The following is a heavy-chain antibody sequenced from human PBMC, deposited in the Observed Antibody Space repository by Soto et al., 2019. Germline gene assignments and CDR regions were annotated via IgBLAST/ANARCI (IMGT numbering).Heavy chain of an antibody. CDR2: IFPSDSDT. CDR1: GYIFTSYW. CDR3: ARKDKSGYFNWFDP. Sequence: LVESLKISCRTSGYIFTSYWIAWVLQVPGKGLEWMGIIFPSDSDTRYSPSFQGQVTISADRSTSTVFLQWASLKASDTAVYFCARKDKSGYFNWFDPWGQGTLVTVSS. V-gene: IGHV5-51*01. J-gene: IGHJ5*02. D-gene: IGHD3-22*01.